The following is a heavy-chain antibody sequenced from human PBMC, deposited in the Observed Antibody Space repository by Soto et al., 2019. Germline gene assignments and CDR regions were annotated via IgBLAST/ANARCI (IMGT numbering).Heavy chain of an antibody. Sequence: ETLSLSCEVQGGSLSGYGWSCIRQTPGKGLQWIGQINHSGSANYNPSLKSRVTISVHTSNSQFSLELSSVTAADTAVYYCARGFITGRQSSGGWYYFDSWGQGSQV. CDR2: INHSGSA. CDR1: GGSLSGYG. CDR3: ARGFITGRQSSGGWYYFDS. V-gene: IGHV4-34*01. J-gene: IGHJ4*02. D-gene: IGHD6-19*01.